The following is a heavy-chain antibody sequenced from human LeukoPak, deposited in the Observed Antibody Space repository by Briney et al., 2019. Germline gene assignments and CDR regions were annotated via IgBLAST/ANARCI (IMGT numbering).Heavy chain of an antibody. Sequence: PSETLSLTCSVSGGSISGYYWSWSRQAPGKGVEWIGNLFYKRGAWYKSSLKSRVTTSVDTSKNELSLTLTSVTAADTAVYYCARWTDCGGDCHILEYWGQGILVTVSS. D-gene: IGHD2-21*02. CDR1: GGSISGYY. J-gene: IGHJ4*02. CDR3: ARWTDCGGDCHILEY. V-gene: IGHV4-59*01. CDR2: LFYKRGA.